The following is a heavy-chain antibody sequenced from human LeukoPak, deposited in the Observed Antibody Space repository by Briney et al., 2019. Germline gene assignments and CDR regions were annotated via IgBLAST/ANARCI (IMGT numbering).Heavy chain of an antibody. CDR2: INWNGGST. V-gene: IGHV3-20*04. CDR1: GFTVSSNS. D-gene: IGHD1-14*01. Sequence: PGGSLRLSCTVSGFTVSSNSMSWVRQAPGKGLEWVSGINWNGGSTGYADSVKGRFTISRDNAKNTLYLQMNSLRAEDTAVYYCATGFFYYYYMDVWGKGTTVTISS. CDR3: ATGFFYYYYMDV. J-gene: IGHJ6*03.